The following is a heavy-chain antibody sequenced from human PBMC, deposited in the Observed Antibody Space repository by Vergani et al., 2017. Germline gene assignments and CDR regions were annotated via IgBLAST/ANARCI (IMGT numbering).Heavy chain of an antibody. CDR3: ARDFGVVVAARPFDY. CDR2: ISWNSGSI. Sequence: VQLVESGGGLVQPGRSLRLSCAASGFTFDDYAMHWVRQAPGKGLEWVSGISWNSGSIGYADSVKGRFTISRDNAKNSLYLQMNSLRAEDTAVYYCARDFGVVVAARPFDYWGQGTLVTVSS. CDR1: GFTFDDYA. D-gene: IGHD2-15*01. J-gene: IGHJ4*02. V-gene: IGHV3-9*01.